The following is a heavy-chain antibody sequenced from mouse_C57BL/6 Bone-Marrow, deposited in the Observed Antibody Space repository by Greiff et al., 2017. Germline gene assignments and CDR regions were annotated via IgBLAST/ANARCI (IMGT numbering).Heavy chain of an antibody. V-gene: IGHV1-47*01. CDR1: GYTFTTYP. J-gene: IGHJ1*03. D-gene: IGHD1-1*01. CDR2: FHPYNDDT. CDR3: ARRYYGSYYWYVDV. Sequence: VKLMESGAELVKPGASVKMSCKASGYTFTTYPIEWMKQNHGKSLEWIGNFHPYNDDTKYNEKFKGKATLTVEKSSSTVYLELSRLTSDDSAVYYCARRYYGSYYWYVDVWGTGTTVTVSS.